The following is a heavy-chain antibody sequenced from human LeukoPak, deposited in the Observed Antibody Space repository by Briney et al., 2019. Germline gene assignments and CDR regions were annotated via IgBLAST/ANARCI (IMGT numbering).Heavy chain of an antibody. V-gene: IGHV3-7*01. CDR2: IKQDGSEK. CDR3: ARSGSYYDFWSGQPQFDY. Sequence: GGSLRLSCAASGFTFSSYWMSWVRQAPGKGLEWVANIKQDGSEKYYVDSVKGRFTISRDNAKNSLYLQMNSLRAEDTAVYYCARSGSYYDFWSGQPQFDYWGQGTLVTVSS. J-gene: IGHJ4*02. D-gene: IGHD3-3*01. CDR1: GFTFSSYW.